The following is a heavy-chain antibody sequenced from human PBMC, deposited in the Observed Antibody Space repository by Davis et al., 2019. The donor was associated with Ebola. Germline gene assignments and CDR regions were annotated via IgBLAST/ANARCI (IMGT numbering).Heavy chain of an antibody. CDR3: ARDNRYCTSPNCPFSYGLDV. J-gene: IGHJ6*02. V-gene: IGHV1-8*01. CDR2: MNPNSGDT. Sequence: AASVKVSCKASGYTFTSYDINWVRQATGQGLEWMGWMNPNSGDTGYAQKFQGRVTMTRHTSIGTAYVELSSLRSEDTAVYYCARDNRYCTSPNCPFSYGLDVWGHGTTVTVSS. D-gene: IGHD2-2*01. CDR1: GYTFTSYD.